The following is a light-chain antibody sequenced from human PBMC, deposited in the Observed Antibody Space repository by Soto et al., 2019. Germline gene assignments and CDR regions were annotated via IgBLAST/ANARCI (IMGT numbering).Light chain of an antibody. Sequence: QSALTQPASVSGSPGQSITISCTGTSSDVGGYDYVSWYQQHPGKAPKLMIYDVTNRPSGVSNRFSGAKSGNTASLTISGLQAEDEADYYCISYASINTYLFGTGTQVPVL. J-gene: IGLJ1*01. CDR1: SSDVGGYDY. CDR2: DVT. V-gene: IGLV2-14*01. CDR3: ISYASINTYL.